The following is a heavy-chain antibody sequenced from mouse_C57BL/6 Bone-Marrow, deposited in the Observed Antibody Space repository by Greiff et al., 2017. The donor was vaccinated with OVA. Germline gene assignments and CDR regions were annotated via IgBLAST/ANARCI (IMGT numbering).Heavy chain of an antibody. Sequence: VQLQQSGPGMVKPSQSLSLTCTVTGYSITSGYDWHWIRHFPGNKLEWMGYISYSGSTNYNPSLKSRISITHDTSKNHFFLKLNSVTTEDTATYYCARGGFDWDDWYFDVWGTGTTVTVSS. CDR2: ISYSGST. J-gene: IGHJ1*03. CDR1: GYSITSGYD. V-gene: IGHV3-1*01. D-gene: IGHD4-1*01. CDR3: ARGGFDWDDWYFDV.